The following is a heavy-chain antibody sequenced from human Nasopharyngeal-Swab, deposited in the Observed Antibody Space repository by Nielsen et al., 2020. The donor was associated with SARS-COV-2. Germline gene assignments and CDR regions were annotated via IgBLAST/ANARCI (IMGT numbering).Heavy chain of an antibody. V-gene: IGHV4-4*02. CDR3: ARGEYSGSWYLDY. D-gene: IGHD6-13*01. CDR1: GGSISSSNW. Sequence: SETLSLTCAVSGGSISSSNWWCWFRQPPGKGLEWIGEIYHSGSTNYNPSLKRRVTISVDKSKNQFSLKLSSVTAADTAVYYCARGEYSGSWYLDYWGQGTLVTVSS. CDR2: IYHSGST. J-gene: IGHJ4*02.